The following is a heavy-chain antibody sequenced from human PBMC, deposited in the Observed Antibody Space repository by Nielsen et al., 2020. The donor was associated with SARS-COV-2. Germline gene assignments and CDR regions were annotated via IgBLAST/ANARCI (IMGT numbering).Heavy chain of an antibody. Sequence: GGSLRLSCAASGFPLSSYELNWVRQAPGKGLEWVASISGGGITIFYADSVKGRFTISRDNSKNTLYLQMNSLRAEDTAVFYCAKPVTGTVIGVDAFDIWGQGTVVTVSS. CDR2: ISGGGITI. V-gene: IGHV3-48*03. D-gene: IGHD3-3*01. CDR3: AKPVTGTVIGVDAFDI. J-gene: IGHJ3*02. CDR1: GFPLSSYE.